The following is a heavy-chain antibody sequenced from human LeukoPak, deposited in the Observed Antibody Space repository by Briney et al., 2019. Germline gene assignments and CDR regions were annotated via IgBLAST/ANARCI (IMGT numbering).Heavy chain of an antibody. J-gene: IGHJ3*02. Sequence: SETLSLTCTVSGGSISSYYWNWIRQPAGKGLEWIGRIYTGGSTNYNPSLKSRVTMSVDTSKNQFSLKLSSVTAADTAVYYCARDKLSKGDAFDIWGQGTMVAVSS. V-gene: IGHV4-4*07. CDR2: IYTGGST. CDR3: ARDKLSKGDAFDI. CDR1: GGSISSYY. D-gene: IGHD4-23*01.